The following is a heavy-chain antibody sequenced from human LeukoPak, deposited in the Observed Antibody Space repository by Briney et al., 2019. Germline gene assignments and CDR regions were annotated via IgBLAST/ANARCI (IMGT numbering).Heavy chain of an antibody. CDR2: IIPIFGTA. CDR3: ARDRGSTHYYYGMDV. Sequence: SVKVSCKASGGTFSSYAISWVRQAPGRGLEWMGGIIPIFGTANYAQKFQGRVTITADESTSTAYMELSSLRSEDTAVYYCARDRGSTHYYYGMDVWGQGTTVTVSS. D-gene: IGHD2-15*01. V-gene: IGHV1-69*13. J-gene: IGHJ6*02. CDR1: GGTFSSYA.